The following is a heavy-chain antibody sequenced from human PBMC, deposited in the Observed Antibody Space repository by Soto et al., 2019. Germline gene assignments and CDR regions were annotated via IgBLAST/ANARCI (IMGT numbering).Heavy chain of an antibody. CDR2: INPDNGNT. CDR1: GYTFTRYT. J-gene: IGHJ5*02. V-gene: IGHV1-3*01. CDR3: ARGIATGQLDP. Sequence: ASVKVSCKASGYTFTRYTMNRVRQAPGQRLEWMGWINPDNGNTKSSQKFQDRVIITRDTSASTAYMDLSSLRSEDTAVYYCARGIATGQLDPWGQGTLVTVSS. D-gene: IGHD2-15*01.